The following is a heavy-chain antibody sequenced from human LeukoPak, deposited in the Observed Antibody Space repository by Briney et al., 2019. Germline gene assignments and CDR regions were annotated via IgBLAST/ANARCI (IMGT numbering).Heavy chain of an antibody. CDR3: ARIMGIAVAGPTGRYMDV. D-gene: IGHD6-19*01. Sequence: SETLSLNCTVSGGSISSYYWSWIRQPPGKGLEWIGYIYYSGSTNYNPSLKSRVTISVDTSKNQFSLKLSSVTAADTAVYYCARIMGIAVAGPTGRYMDVWGKGTTVTVSS. J-gene: IGHJ6*03. V-gene: IGHV4-59*01. CDR2: IYYSGST. CDR1: GGSISSYY.